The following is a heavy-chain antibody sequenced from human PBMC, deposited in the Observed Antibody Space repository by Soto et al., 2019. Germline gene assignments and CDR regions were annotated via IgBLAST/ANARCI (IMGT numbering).Heavy chain of an antibody. CDR2: INPSGGST. V-gene: IGHV1-46*03. D-gene: IGHD3-16*01. CDR1: GYTFTSYY. Sequence: TSVKVSCKASGYTFTSYYMHWVRQAPGQGLEWMGIINPSGGSTSYAQKFQGRVTMTRDTSTSTVYMELSSLRSEDTAEYYCARDRDYDYTRNWFDPWGQGTLVTVS. J-gene: IGHJ5*02. CDR3: ARDRDYDYTRNWFDP.